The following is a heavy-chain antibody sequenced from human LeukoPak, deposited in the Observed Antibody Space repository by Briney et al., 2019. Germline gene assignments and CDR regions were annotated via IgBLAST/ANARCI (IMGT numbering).Heavy chain of an antibody. CDR3: ATGATDTDAFDI. CDR1: GGSFSGYY. Sequence: SETLSLTCAVYGGSFSGYYWSWIRQPPGKGLEWIGEINHRGSTNYNPSLKSRVTISVDTSKNQFSLKLSSVTAADTAVYYCATGATDTDAFDIWGQGTMVTVSS. D-gene: IGHD5-18*01. V-gene: IGHV4-34*01. CDR2: INHRGST. J-gene: IGHJ3*02.